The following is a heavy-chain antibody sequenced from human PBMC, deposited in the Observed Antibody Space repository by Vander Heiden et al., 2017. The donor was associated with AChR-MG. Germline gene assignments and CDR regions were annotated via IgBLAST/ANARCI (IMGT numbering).Heavy chain of an antibody. Sequence: QVQLVQSGAEVKKPGASVKVSCKASGYTFTGYYMHWVRQAPGQGLEWMGWINTNRGGTNYAQKLQGWVTMTRDTSISTAYMELSRLRSDDTAVYYCARERVQRWLRLCWFDPWGQGTLVTVSS. CDR1: GYTFTGYY. CDR2: INTNRGGT. CDR3: ARERVQRWLRLCWFDP. V-gene: IGHV1-2*04. D-gene: IGHD5-18*01. J-gene: IGHJ5*02.